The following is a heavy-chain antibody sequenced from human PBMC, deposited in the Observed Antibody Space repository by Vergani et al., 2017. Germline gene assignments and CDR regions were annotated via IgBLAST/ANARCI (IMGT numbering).Heavy chain of an antibody. J-gene: IGHJ4*02. CDR1: GYTFTSYA. D-gene: IGHD3-10*01. CDR3: ARGGGSGFDSGLDY. Sequence: QVQLVQSGAEVKKPGASVKVSCKASGYTFTSYAMHWVRQAPGQRLEWMGWSNAGNGNTKYSPEFQGRVTITRDTSASTAYMELSSLRSEDMAVYYCARGGGSGFDSGLDYWGQGTLVTVSS. V-gene: IGHV1-3*02. CDR2: SNAGNGNT.